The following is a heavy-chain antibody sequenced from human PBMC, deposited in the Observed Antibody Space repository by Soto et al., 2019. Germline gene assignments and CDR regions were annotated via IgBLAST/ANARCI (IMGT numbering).Heavy chain of an antibody. J-gene: IGHJ4*02. D-gene: IGHD2-2*01. CDR1: GYAFTSYG. V-gene: IGHV1-18*04. CDR2: ISAYRGDT. Sequence: QVQLVQSGTEVKKPGASVTVSCKASGYAFTSYGISWVRHAPGQGLEWMGWISAYRGDTNDAQKFQGRVTVTTDTSTNTAYMELRSLRSDDTAVYYCARGLRGYQLLSSPLDCWGQGNLVTVSS. CDR3: ARGLRGYQLLSSPLDC.